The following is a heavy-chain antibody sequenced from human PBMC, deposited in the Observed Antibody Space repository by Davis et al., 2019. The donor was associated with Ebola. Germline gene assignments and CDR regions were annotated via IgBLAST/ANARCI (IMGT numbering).Heavy chain of an antibody. V-gene: IGHV3-53*01. CDR1: GFTVSSNY. CDR2: IYSGGST. CDR3: ARARIAASIDAFDI. J-gene: IGHJ3*02. Sequence: GESLKISCAASGFTVSSNYMSWVRQAPGKGLEWVSVIYSGGSTYYADSVKGRFTISRDNSKNTLYLQMNSLRAEDTAVYYCARARIAASIDAFDIWGQGTMVTVSS. D-gene: IGHD6-13*01.